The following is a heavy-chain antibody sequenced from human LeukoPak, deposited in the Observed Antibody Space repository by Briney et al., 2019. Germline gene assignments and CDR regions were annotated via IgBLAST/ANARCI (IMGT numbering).Heavy chain of an antibody. J-gene: IGHJ4*02. Sequence: PGGSVRLSCAASGFTFSSYAMSWVRQAPGKGLEWVSAISGSGGSTYYADSVKGRFTISRDNSKNTLYLQMNSLRAEDTAVYYCAKDVTYYDFWSGYYLIDYWGQGTLVTVSS. CDR1: GFTFSSYA. V-gene: IGHV3-23*01. CDR2: ISGSGGST. D-gene: IGHD3-3*01. CDR3: AKDVTYYDFWSGYYLIDY.